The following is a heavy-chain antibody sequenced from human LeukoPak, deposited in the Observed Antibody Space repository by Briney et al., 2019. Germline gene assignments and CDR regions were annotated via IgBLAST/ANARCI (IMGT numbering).Heavy chain of an antibody. J-gene: IGHJ4*02. V-gene: IGHV4-39*01. Sequence: SETLSLTCTVSGGFISSSNYYWGWIRQPPGKGLEWIGSIYYRGSTYYNPSLKSRVTISVDTSKNQFSLKVSSVTAADTAVYYCASIYGDYPDYWGQGTLVTVSS. CDR3: ASIYGDYPDY. D-gene: IGHD4-17*01. CDR2: IYYRGST. CDR1: GGFISSSNYY.